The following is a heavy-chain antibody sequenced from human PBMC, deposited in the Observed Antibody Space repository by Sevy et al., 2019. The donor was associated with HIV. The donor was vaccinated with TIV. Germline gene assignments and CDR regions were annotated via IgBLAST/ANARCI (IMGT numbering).Heavy chain of an antibody. CDR1: GYTFTGYY. D-gene: IGHD3-22*01. Sequence: ASVKVSCKASGYTFTGYYMHWVRQAPGQGLEWMGWINPNSGGTNYAQKFQGRVTMTRDTSISTAYMELSRLRSDDTAVYYCARALGDMIVVVSRFDYWGQGTLVTVSS. CDR3: ARALGDMIVVVSRFDY. J-gene: IGHJ4*02. V-gene: IGHV1-2*02. CDR2: INPNSGGT.